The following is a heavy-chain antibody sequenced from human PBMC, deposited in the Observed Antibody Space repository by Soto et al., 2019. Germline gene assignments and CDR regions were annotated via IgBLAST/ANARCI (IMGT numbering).Heavy chain of an antibody. CDR3: ASSPAYYYDSSGYSFDY. D-gene: IGHD3-22*01. V-gene: IGHV4-59*01. CDR2: SYYSGST. CDR1: GGSISSYY. Sequence: QVQLQESGPGLVKPSETLSLTCTVSGGSISSYYWSWIRQPPGKGLEWIGYSYYSGSTNYNPSLKSRVTISVDTSKNQFSLKLSSVTAADTAVYYCASSPAYYYDSSGYSFDYWGQGTLVTVSS. J-gene: IGHJ4*02.